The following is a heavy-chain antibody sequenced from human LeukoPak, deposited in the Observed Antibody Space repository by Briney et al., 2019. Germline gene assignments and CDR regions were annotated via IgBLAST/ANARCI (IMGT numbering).Heavy chain of an antibody. Sequence: ASVKVSCKASGYTFTDYYMHWVRQAPGQGLEWVGWINPTSGGTNYAQKFQGRVTMTRDSSNNTSYMEVSSLRSDDTAVYYCAREFRTTTWSYDAFDLWGQGTVVTVSS. D-gene: IGHD1-1*01. J-gene: IGHJ3*01. V-gene: IGHV1-2*02. CDR3: AREFRTTTWSYDAFDL. CDR2: INPTSGGT. CDR1: GYTFTDYY.